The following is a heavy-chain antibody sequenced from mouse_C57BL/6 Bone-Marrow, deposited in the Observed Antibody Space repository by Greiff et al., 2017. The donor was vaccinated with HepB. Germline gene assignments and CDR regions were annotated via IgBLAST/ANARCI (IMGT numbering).Heavy chain of an antibody. CDR1: DSEVFPIAY. Sequence: QVQLQQSGSELRSPGSSVKLSCKDFDSEVFPIAYMSWVRQKPGHGFEWIGGILPSIGRTIYGEKFEDKATLDADTLSNTAYLELNSLTSEDSAIYYCARGEGNGNSPFAYWGQGTLVTVSA. CDR2: ILPSIGRT. CDR3: ARGEGNGNSPFAY. D-gene: IGHD2-1*01. J-gene: IGHJ3*01. V-gene: IGHV15-2*01.